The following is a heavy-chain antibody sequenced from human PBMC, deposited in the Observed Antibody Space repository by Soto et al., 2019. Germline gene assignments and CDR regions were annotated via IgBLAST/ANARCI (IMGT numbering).Heavy chain of an antibody. D-gene: IGHD6-13*01. CDR2: ISSSGSTI. J-gene: IGHJ5*02. V-gene: IGHV3-48*03. CDR3: ASVLSSWSMAYWFDP. Sequence: PGGSLRLSCAASGFTFSSYEMNWVRQAPGKGLEWVSYISSSGSTIYYADSVKGRFTISRDNAKNSLYLQMNSLRAEDTAVYYCASVLSSWSMAYWFDPWRQGTLVTVSS. CDR1: GFTFSSYE.